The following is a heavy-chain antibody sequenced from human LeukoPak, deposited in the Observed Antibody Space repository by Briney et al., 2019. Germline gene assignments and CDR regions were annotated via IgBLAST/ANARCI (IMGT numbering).Heavy chain of an antibody. CDR2: INPNSGGT. V-gene: IGHV1-2*02. J-gene: IGHJ1*01. CDR1: GYTFTGYY. CDR3: ASGESGTDYGDYASPHAEYFQH. D-gene: IGHD4-17*01. Sequence: ASVKVSCKASGYTFTGYYMHWVRQAPGQGLEWMGWINPNSGGTNYAQKFQGRVTMTRDTSISTAYMELSRLRSDDTAVYYCASGESGTDYGDYASPHAEYFQHWGQGTLVTVSS.